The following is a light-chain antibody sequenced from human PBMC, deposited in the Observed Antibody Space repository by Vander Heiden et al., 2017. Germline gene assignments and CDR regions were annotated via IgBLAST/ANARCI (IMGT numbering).Light chain of an antibody. CDR2: EGS. V-gene: IGLV2-23*01. CDR1: SSDVGNYNL. J-gene: IGLJ3*02. CDR3: CSDAGSNIWV. Sequence: QSSLTQPASVSGSPVQWITISSTGTSSDVGNYNLVSWYQKHPGKAPNLIHYEGSKRSSGVSDRFAGCKADNAASLTISGHEDEDEAYYCSCSDAGSNIWVFGGGTKLTVL.